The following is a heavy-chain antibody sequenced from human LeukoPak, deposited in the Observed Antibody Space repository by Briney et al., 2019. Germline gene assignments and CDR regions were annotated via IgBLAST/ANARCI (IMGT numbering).Heavy chain of an antibody. CDR1: GGSISSYY. Sequence: PSETLSLTCTVSGGSISSYYWSWIRQPAGKGLEWIGRIYTSGSTNYNPSLKSRVTMSVDTSKNQFSLKLSSVTAADTAVYYCARLNHKLLWFGEYNYWGQGTLVTVSS. CDR3: ARLNHKLLWFGEYNY. CDR2: IYTSGST. D-gene: IGHD3-10*01. V-gene: IGHV4-4*07. J-gene: IGHJ4*02.